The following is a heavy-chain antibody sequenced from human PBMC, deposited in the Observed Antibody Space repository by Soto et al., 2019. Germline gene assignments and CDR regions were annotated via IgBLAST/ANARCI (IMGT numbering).Heavy chain of an antibody. D-gene: IGHD3-3*01. CDR3: ARLFRGPFGFFDY. J-gene: IGHJ4*02. CDR2: INYNGRT. CDR1: GDSFTSPNYF. Sequence: PSETLSLTCAVYGDSFTSPNYFWGWVRQSPGKGLEWIATINYNGRTYYDSSLKSRVTISIGTSEKDFSLELTSVTAADTAIYYCARLFRGPFGFFDYWGQGTLVTVSS. V-gene: IGHV4-39*02.